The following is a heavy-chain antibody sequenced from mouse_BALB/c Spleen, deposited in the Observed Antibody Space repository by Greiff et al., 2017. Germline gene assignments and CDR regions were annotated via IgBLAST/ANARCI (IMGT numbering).Heavy chain of an antibody. CDR3: TRQAARGYFDY. V-gene: IGHV1-5*01. Sequence: EVQLQQSGTVLARPGASVKMSCKASGYTFTSYWMHWVKQRPGQGLEWIGAIYPGNSDTSYNQKFKGKAKLTAVTSTSTAYMELSSLTNEDSAVYYCTRQAARGYFDYWGQGTTLTVSS. CDR1: GYTFTSYW. D-gene: IGHD3-1*01. CDR2: IYPGNSDT. J-gene: IGHJ2*01.